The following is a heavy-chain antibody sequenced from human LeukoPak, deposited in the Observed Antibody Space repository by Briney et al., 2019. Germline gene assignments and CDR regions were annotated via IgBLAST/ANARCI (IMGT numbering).Heavy chain of an antibody. CDR1: GGSISSYY. D-gene: IGHD6-19*01. V-gene: IGHV4-59*01. CDR3: ARAPSSSNLLVFDY. Sequence: PSETLSLTCTVSGGSISSYYWSWIRQPPGKGLEWIGYIYYSGSTNYNPSLKSRVTISVDTSKNQFSLKLSSVTAADTAVYYCARAPSSSNLLVFDYWGHGTLVTVSS. CDR2: IYYSGST. J-gene: IGHJ4*01.